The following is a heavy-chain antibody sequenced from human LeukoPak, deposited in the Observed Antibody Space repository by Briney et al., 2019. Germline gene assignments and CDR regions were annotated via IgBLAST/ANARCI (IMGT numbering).Heavy chain of an antibody. V-gene: IGHV5-51*01. J-gene: IGHJ4*02. CDR3: ARRSSWYVFDY. D-gene: IGHD6-13*01. Sequence: GESLKISCKGFGYSFTSYWIGWVRQMPGKGLEWMGIIYPGDSDTRYSPSFQGQVTTSADKSISTAYLQWSSLKASDTAMYYCARRSSWYVFDYWGQGTLVTVSS. CDR2: IYPGDSDT. CDR1: GYSFTSYW.